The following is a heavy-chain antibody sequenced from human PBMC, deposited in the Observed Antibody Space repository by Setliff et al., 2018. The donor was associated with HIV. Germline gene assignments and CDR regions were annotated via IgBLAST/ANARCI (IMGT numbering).Heavy chain of an antibody. CDR2: INSDATST. Sequence: GGSLRLSCSASGFTFSSYWMHWVRQAPGKGLVWVSRINSDATSTSYADFVKGRFTISRDNAKNTLYLQINSLRAEDTAVYYCARPGATGGAYDIWGQGTTVTVSS. D-gene: IGHD3-16*01. V-gene: IGHV3-74*01. CDR1: GFTFSSYW. CDR3: ARPGATGGAYDI. J-gene: IGHJ3*02.